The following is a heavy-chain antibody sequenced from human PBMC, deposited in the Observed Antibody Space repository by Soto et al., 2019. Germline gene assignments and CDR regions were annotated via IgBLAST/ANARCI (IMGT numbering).Heavy chain of an antibody. CDR1: GGTFSRYA. D-gene: IGHD3-22*01. CDR2: IIPLFGTA. Sequence: ASVKVSFKACGGTFSRYAISWLRQAPGQGLEWMGGIIPLFGTANYAQRFQGRVRITADESTTTAYMELRGLRSEDTAVYYCARGVHLDSGGYYYFYWGQGTLVTVSS. J-gene: IGHJ4*02. V-gene: IGHV1-69*13. CDR3: ARGVHLDSGGYYYFY.